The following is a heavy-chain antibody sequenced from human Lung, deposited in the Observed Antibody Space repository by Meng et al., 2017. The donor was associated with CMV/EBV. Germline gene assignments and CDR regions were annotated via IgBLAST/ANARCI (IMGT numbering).Heavy chain of an antibody. Sequence: SVKVSCKASGYTFIDYYMHWVRQAPGQGLEWVGWINPKSGGTHYTQSFQGRVTITRDTSINTVYMEISSLKSDDTAVYYCTSAPGDYWGQGTLVTVSS. V-gene: IGHV1-2*02. CDR1: GYTFIDYY. CDR2: INPKSGGT. CDR3: TSAPGDY. D-gene: IGHD1-14*01. J-gene: IGHJ4*01.